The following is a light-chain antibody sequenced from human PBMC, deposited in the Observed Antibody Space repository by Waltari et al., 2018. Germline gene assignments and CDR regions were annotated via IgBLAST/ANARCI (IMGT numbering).Light chain of an antibody. V-gene: IGKV1-39*01. Sequence: DTQMTQSPFSLSASVGDRVTITCRASRSVSRYLNWYQQKPGQAPKLLVYTTSTLQSGVPPRFSGGGSGTDFTLTISNLQPEDFATYYCQQSYYTPRTFGQGTQVEMK. CDR2: TTS. CDR1: RSVSRY. CDR3: QQSYYTPRT. J-gene: IGKJ1*01.